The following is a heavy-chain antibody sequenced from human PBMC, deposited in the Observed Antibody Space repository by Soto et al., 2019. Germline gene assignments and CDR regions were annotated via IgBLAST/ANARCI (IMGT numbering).Heavy chain of an antibody. Sequence: EVQLVESGGGLVKPGGSLRLSCAASGFTFSSYSMNWVRQAPGKGLEWVSSISSSSSYIYYADSVKGRFTISRDNAKNSLYLQMNSLRAEDTAVYYCARDQISTVVVVASTDYWGQGTLVTVSS. CDR3: ARDQISTVVVVASTDY. CDR2: ISSSSSYI. D-gene: IGHD2-15*01. CDR1: GFTFSSYS. J-gene: IGHJ4*02. V-gene: IGHV3-21*01.